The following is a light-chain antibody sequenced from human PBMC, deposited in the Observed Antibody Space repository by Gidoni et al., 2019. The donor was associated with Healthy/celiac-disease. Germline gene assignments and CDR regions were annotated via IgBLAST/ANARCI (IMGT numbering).Light chain of an antibody. J-gene: IGKJ2*01. Sequence: DIQMTQSPSSLSASVGDRVTITCQASQDISNYLNWYQQKPGKAPKLLIYDASNLETGVPSRFSERGSGTDFTFTISSLQPEDIATYYCQQYDKLPTFGQGTKLEIK. CDR1: QDISNY. CDR2: DAS. CDR3: QQYDKLPT. V-gene: IGKV1-33*01.